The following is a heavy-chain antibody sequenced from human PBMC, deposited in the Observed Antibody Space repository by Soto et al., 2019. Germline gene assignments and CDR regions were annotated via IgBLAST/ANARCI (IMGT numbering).Heavy chain of an antibody. Sequence: GSLRFSCAASGFTFSSYSMNWVRQAPGKGLEWVSYVSSSSSTIYYADSVKGRFTISRDNAKNSLYLQMNSLRDEDTAVYYCARPEYSSSSYGMDVWGQGTTVTVSS. V-gene: IGHV3-48*02. J-gene: IGHJ6*02. CDR2: VSSSSSTI. CDR3: ARPEYSSSSYGMDV. D-gene: IGHD6-6*01. CDR1: GFTFSSYS.